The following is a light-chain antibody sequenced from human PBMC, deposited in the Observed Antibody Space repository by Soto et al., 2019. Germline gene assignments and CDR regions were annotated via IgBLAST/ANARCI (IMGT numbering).Light chain of an antibody. V-gene: IGLV1-44*01. CDR3: AAWDDSLHVV. J-gene: IGLJ2*01. CDR2: SNN. Sequence: QSVLTQPPSASGTPGQRVTISCSGSSSNIGSNTVNWYQQLPGTAPKLLIYSNNQRPPGVPDRFSGSKSGTSASLAISGLQSEDEADYYCAAWDDSLHVVFGGGTKLTVL. CDR1: SSNIGSNT.